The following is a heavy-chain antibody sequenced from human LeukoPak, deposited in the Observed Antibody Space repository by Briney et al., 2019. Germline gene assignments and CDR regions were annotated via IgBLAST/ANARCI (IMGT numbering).Heavy chain of an antibody. J-gene: IGHJ3*02. CDR1: GGSFTNYY. CDR3: ASLSGYYYGSGSPPDAFDI. V-gene: IGHV4-4*07. Sequence: SETLSLTCTVSGGSFTNYYWSWIRQPAGEGLEWIGHINTKGSTSSNPSLKSPVIMSVDKSKNQFSLKLSSVTAADTAVYYCASLSGYYYGSGSPPDAFDIWGQGTMVTVSS. D-gene: IGHD3-10*01. CDR2: INTKGST.